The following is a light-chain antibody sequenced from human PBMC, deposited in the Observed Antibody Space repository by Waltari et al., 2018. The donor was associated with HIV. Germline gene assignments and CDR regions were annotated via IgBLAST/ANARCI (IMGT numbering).Light chain of an antibody. CDR2: EGS. V-gene: IGLV2-23*01. J-gene: IGLJ3*02. CDR1: SSAVGSYNI. Sequence: QSALTQPASVSGSPGQSLTIPCTATSSAVGSYNIVSWYQQPPGKAPKLMAYEGSKRPSGVSNRFSGSKSGNTASLTISGLQAEDEADYYCCSYAGSSTWVFGGGTKLTVL. CDR3: CSYAGSSTWV.